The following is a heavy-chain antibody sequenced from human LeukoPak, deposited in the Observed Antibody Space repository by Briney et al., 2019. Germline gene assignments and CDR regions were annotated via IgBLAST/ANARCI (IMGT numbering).Heavy chain of an antibody. J-gene: IGHJ5*01. D-gene: IGHD3-10*01. Sequence: SETLSLTCAVYGGSFSGYYWTWIRQPPGKGLEWIGEINHSGSTNYNPSLKSRVTMSVDTSMNQFSLRLNSVTAADAAVYYCARAYGSGSYHSNWFESWGQGTLVIVSS. V-gene: IGHV4-34*01. CDR3: ARAYGSGSYHSNWFES. CDR1: GGSFSGYY. CDR2: INHSGST.